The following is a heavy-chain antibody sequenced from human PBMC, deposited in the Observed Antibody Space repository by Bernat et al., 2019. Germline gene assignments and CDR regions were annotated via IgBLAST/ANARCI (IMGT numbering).Heavy chain of an antibody. V-gene: IGHV3-48*01. CDR1: GFTFSSYS. Sequence: EVQLVESGGGLVQPGGSLRLSCAASGFTFSSYSMNWVRQAPGKGLEWVSYISSSSSTIYYADSVKGRFTISRDNAKNSLYLQMNSLRAEDTAVYYCARESVSGWYSAQKFDYWGQGTLVTVSS. CDR3: ARESVSGWYSAQKFDY. D-gene: IGHD6-19*01. J-gene: IGHJ4*02. CDR2: ISSSSSTI.